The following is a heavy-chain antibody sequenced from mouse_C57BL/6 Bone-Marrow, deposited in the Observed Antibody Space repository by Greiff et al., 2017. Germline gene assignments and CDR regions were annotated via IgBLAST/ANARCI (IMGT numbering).Heavy chain of an antibody. CDR1: GFTFSDYG. Sequence: EVHLVESGGGLVKPGGSLKLSCAASGFTFSDYGMHWVRQAPEKGLEWVAYISSGSSTIYYADTVKGRFTISRDNAKNTLFLQMTSLRSEDTAMYYGARLRYGSSYWYFDVWGTGTTVTVSS. CDR3: ARLRYGSSYWYFDV. J-gene: IGHJ1*03. V-gene: IGHV5-17*01. CDR2: ISSGSSTI. D-gene: IGHD1-1*01.